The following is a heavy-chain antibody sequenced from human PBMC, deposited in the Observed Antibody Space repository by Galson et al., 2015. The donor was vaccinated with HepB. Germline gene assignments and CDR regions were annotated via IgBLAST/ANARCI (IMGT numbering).Heavy chain of an antibody. CDR2: ISYDGSNK. D-gene: IGHD3-3*01. V-gene: IGHV3-30*18. Sequence: SLRLSCAASGFTFSSYGMHWVRQAPGKGLEWVAVISYDGSNKYYADSVKGRFTISRDNSKNTLYLQMNSLRAEDTAVYYCAKEAIFGVVTPFYFDYWGQGTLVTVSS. J-gene: IGHJ4*02. CDR3: AKEAIFGVVTPFYFDY. CDR1: GFTFSSYG.